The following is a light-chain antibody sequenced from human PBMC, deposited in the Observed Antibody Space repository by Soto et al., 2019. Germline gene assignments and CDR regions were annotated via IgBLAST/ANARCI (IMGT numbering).Light chain of an antibody. J-gene: IGKJ3*01. CDR1: QTVSSTY. CDR2: SAS. CDR3: QQFSGSPFT. Sequence: IVLTQSPGTRSLSPGERATLSCRASQTVSSTYLAWYQQKPGQAPRLLIYSASSRATGIPDRFSGSGSGTDFTLTISRMEPEDFAVYYCQQFSGSPFTFGPGTKVDIK. V-gene: IGKV3-20*01.